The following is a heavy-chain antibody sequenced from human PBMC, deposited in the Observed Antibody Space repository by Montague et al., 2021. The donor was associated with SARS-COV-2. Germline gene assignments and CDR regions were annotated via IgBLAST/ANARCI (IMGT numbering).Heavy chain of an antibody. Sequence: SLRLSCAASGFTSGFIFCKGSMSWVRQAPGRGLEWVTAVGGSGDTYYADTVKGRFAISRDNSKNTLYLQMNSPRADDTAVYYWAKEMGDGGPLDYWGQGALVTVSS. CDR3: AKEMGDGGPLDY. CDR2: VGGSGDT. V-gene: IGHV3-23*01. J-gene: IGHJ4*02. CDR1: GFTSGFIFCKGS. D-gene: IGHD5-24*01.